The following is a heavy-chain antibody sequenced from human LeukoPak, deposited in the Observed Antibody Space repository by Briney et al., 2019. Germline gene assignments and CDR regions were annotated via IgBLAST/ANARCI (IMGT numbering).Heavy chain of an antibody. CDR3: ASYSGSYTGAFDI. J-gene: IGHJ3*02. V-gene: IGHV3-48*04. CDR2: ISNSSSTM. D-gene: IGHD1-26*01. CDR1: GFTFSSYS. Sequence: GGSLRLSCAASGFTFSSYSMNWVRQAPGKGLEWASYISNSSSTMCYADSVKGRFTISRDNAKNSLYLQMNSLRAEDTALYYCASYSGSYTGAFDIWGQGTMVTVSS.